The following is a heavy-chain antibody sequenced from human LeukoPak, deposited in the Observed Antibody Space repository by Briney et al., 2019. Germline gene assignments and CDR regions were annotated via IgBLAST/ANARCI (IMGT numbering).Heavy chain of an antibody. D-gene: IGHD2-2*01. V-gene: IGHV3-53*01. CDR3: ARVPIVVVPAAISFWFDP. Sequence: PGGSLRLSCAATGLSVSSNFMSWVRQAPGKGLEWVSVIYGGGSTYYADSVKGRFTISRDTPKNTLYLQMNSLRVEDTAVYYCARVPIVVVPAAISFWFDPWGQGTLVTVSS. CDR1: GLSVSSNF. CDR2: IYGGGST. J-gene: IGHJ5*02.